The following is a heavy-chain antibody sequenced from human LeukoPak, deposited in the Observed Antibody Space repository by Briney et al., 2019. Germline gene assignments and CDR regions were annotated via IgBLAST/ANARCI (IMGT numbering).Heavy chain of an antibody. Sequence: GGSLRLSCAASGFTFSGSAMPWVRQASGKGLKWVGRIRRKADNSATAYAASVTGRFTISRDDSKNTTYLQMNSLKTEDTAVYYCTRSVGYCRGGNCYETMGYIDYWGQGTLVTVSS. D-gene: IGHD2-15*01. CDR3: TRSVGYCRGGNCYETMGYIDY. CDR2: IRRKADNSAT. J-gene: IGHJ4*02. CDR1: GFTFSGSA. V-gene: IGHV3-73*01.